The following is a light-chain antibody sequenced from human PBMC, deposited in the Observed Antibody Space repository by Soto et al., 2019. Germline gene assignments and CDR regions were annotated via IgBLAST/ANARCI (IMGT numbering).Light chain of an antibody. J-gene: IGKJ1*01. CDR2: GAS. Sequence: ESVFTQSPGTLSLSPGERATLSCRASQSVSSSYLAWYQQKPGQAPRLLIYGASSRATGIPDRFSGSGSGTDFTLTISRLEPEDFAVYYCQQYGSSPRTFAQGTKVDIK. CDR3: QQYGSSPRT. V-gene: IGKV3-20*01. CDR1: QSVSSSY.